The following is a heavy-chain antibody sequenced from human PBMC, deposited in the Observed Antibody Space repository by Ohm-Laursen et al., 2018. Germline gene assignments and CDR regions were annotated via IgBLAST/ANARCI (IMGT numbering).Heavy chain of an antibody. J-gene: IGHJ5*02. CDR3: ARDNYDILTENWFDP. D-gene: IGHD3-9*01. V-gene: IGHV4-59*11. Sequence: PPGTLSLTCTVSGAPISTHYWSWIRQPPGKGLEWIGYIYYSGTTNYNPSLKSRVTKSLNTSKNQFSLKLSSVTAADTAVYYCARDNYDILTENWFDPWGRGTLVTVSS. CDR2: IYYSGTT. CDR1: GAPISTHY.